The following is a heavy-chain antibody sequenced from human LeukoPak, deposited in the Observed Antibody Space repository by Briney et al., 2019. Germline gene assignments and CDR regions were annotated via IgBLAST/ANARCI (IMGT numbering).Heavy chain of an antibody. V-gene: IGHV4-34*01. CDR3: ARYGDPNYHFDY. D-gene: IGHD4-17*01. CDR2: INHSGST. J-gene: IGHJ4*02. Sequence: SETLSLTCAVYGGSFSGYYWSWIRQPPGKGLEWIGEINHSGSTNYNPSLKSRVTISVDTSKNQFSLKLTSVTAADTAIYYCARYGDPNYHFDYWGQGTLVTVSS. CDR1: GGSFSGYY.